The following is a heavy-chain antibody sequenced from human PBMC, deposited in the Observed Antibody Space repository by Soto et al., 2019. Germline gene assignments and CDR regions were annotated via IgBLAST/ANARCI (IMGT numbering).Heavy chain of an antibody. CDR2: INANNGGT. V-gene: IGHV1-2*02. CDR3: ARASIWFGELLYAFNI. J-gene: IGHJ3*02. Sequence: ASVKVSCKASGYTFTSYGISWVRQAPGQGLEWMGWINANNGGTNYAQKFQGRVTMTRDTSISTTYMELSRLRSDDTAVYYCARASIWFGELLYAFNIWGQGTMVTVSS. CDR1: GYTFTSYG. D-gene: IGHD3-10*01.